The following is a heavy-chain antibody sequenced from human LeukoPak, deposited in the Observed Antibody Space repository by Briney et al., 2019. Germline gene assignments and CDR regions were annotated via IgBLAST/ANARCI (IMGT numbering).Heavy chain of an antibody. CDR2: ISSSSSYI. CDR1: GFTFSSYS. D-gene: IGHD3-3*01. V-gene: IGHV3-21*01. J-gene: IGHJ4*02. Sequence: GGSLRLSCAASGFTFSSYSMNWVRQAPGKGLEWVSSISSSSSYIYYADSVKGRFTISRDSAKNSLYLQMNSLRAEDTAVYYCARGSAAFGSMDYWGQGTLVTVSS. CDR3: ARGSAAFGSMDY.